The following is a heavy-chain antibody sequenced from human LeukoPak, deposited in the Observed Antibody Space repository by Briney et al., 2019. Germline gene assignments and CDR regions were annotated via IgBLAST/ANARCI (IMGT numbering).Heavy chain of an antibody. CDR3: ARDNSYSDSSWWFDP. Sequence: ASVKVSCKASGYIFTAHYLHWVRQAPGQGLEWTGLINPSGSSTLYAQKFQGRVTMARDTSTNTDYMELSSLRSEDTAVYYCARDNSYSDSSWWFDPWGQGTLVTVSS. CDR1: GYIFTAHY. V-gene: IGHV1-46*01. D-gene: IGHD1-26*01. J-gene: IGHJ5*02. CDR2: INPSGSST.